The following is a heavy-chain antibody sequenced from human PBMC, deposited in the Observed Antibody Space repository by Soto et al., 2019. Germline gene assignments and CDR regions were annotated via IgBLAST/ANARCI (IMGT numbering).Heavy chain of an antibody. Sequence: ASVKVSCKTSGYTFSNYAISWVRQAPGQGLEWMGWISSYNSNNGDTKSAQMLQGRVTMTIDTSATTAYMELRSLRSDDTAVYYCAGAELERGEVGYFGMDVWGQGTTVTVS. D-gene: IGHD1-1*01. J-gene: IGHJ6*02. CDR2: ISSYNSNNGDT. CDR1: GYTFSNYA. CDR3: AGAELERGEVGYFGMDV. V-gene: IGHV1-18*04.